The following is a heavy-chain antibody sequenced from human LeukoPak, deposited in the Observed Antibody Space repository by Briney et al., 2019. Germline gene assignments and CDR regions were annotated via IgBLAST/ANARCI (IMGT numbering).Heavy chain of an antibody. CDR3: ARALRQQLVTGWFDP. CDR2: IYYSVST. Sequence: SETLSLTCTVSGDSINSYYWTWIRQPPGKGLEWIGYIYYSVSTNYNPSLKSRVTVSVDTSKNQFSLRLTSVTAADTAVYYCARALRQQLVTGWFDPWGQGTLVTVSS. J-gene: IGHJ5*02. D-gene: IGHD6-13*01. V-gene: IGHV4-59*01. CDR1: GDSINSYY.